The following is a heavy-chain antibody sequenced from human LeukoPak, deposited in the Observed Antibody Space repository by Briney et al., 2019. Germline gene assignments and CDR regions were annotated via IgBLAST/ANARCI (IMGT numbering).Heavy chain of an antibody. J-gene: IGHJ4*02. Sequence: ASVKVSCKASGGTFSSYAISWVRQATGQGLEWMGGIIPIFGTANYAQKFQGRVTITADESTNTAYMELSSLRSEDTAVYYCARVGANWQHFDYWGQGTLVTVSS. CDR1: GGTFSSYA. D-gene: IGHD7-27*01. CDR3: ARVGANWQHFDY. CDR2: IIPIFGTA. V-gene: IGHV1-69*13.